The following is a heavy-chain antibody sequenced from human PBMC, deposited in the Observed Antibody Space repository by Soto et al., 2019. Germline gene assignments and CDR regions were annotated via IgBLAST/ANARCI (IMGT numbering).Heavy chain of an antibody. CDR3: ARGRTVSSIGPLLV. CDR2: VSPKSGNT. Sequence: QIQLVQSGAEVKKPGASVKVSCKATGYDFFNYGVSWVRQAPGQGLEWMGWVSPKSGNTVYARKVQGRVTMTTDTSPSTAYMELRGLRSDDTAVYYCARGRTVSSIGPLLVWGQGTLVRVSS. CDR1: GYDFFNYG. V-gene: IGHV1-18*01. J-gene: IGHJ1*01. D-gene: IGHD1-1*01.